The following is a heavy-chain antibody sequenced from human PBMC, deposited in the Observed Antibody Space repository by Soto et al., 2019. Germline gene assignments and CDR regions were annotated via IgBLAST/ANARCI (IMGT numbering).Heavy chain of an antibody. D-gene: IGHD3-10*01. Sequence: SVLLRVRRSVLGGTSVGLCGRRISKQKRKGLEWIGYIYYSGSTNYNPSLKSRVTISVDTSKNQFSLKLSSVTAADTAVYYCARVGWDYYGSGDWFDPWGQGTLVTVSS. CDR1: GGTSVGLC. CDR3: ARVGWDYYGSGDWFDP. J-gene: IGHJ5*02. V-gene: IGHV4-59*11. CDR2: IYYSGST.